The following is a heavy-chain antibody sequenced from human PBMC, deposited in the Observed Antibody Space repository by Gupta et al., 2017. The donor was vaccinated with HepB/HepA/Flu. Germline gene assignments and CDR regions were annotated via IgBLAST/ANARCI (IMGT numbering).Heavy chain of an antibody. Sequence: QVQLVQSGAEVKKPGSLVKVSCKAFGSTFSSYASRWVRQATGTGLEWMGGIIPIFGTANYSQKFQGRVTITADKSTSTAYMELSSLRSEDTAVYYCARDHPPWTSGSTSWSYYFDYWGQGTLVTVSS. CDR1: GSTFSSYA. V-gene: IGHV1-69*06. D-gene: IGHD2-2*01. CDR3: ARDHPPWTSGSTSWSYYFDY. CDR2: IIPIFGTA. J-gene: IGHJ4*02.